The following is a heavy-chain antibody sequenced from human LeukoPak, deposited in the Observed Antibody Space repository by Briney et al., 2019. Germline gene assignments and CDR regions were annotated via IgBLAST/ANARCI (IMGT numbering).Heavy chain of an antibody. Sequence: GGSLRLSCAASGFTLSVYSMTWVRQAPGKGLEWVSSISRSSSYIYYADSMKGRFTISRDNANNSLFLQMNSLRAEDTAVYYCARGGVSVGGNFDYWGQGTLVTVSS. D-gene: IGHD4-23*01. CDR2: ISRSSSYI. V-gene: IGHV3-21*01. CDR3: ARGGVSVGGNFDY. J-gene: IGHJ4*02. CDR1: GFTLSVYS.